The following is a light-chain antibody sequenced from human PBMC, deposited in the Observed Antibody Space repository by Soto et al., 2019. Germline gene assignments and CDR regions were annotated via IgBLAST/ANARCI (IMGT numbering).Light chain of an antibody. V-gene: IGLV1-44*01. Sequence: QSVLTQPPSASGTPGQRVTISCSGTRSNIGSNSVNWYQQVPGTAPKLLIYTNNQRPSGVPDRFSGSKSGTSASLAISGLQSEDEADYYCAAWDDSLNGQVFGGGTKLTVL. CDR2: TNN. J-gene: IGLJ2*01. CDR3: AAWDDSLNGQV. CDR1: RSNIGSNS.